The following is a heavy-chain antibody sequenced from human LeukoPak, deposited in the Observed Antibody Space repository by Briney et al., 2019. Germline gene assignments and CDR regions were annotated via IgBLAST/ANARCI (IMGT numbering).Heavy chain of an antibody. CDR3: ARVGYYYDSSGST. CDR1: GGSISSASYY. Sequence: PSQTLSLTCTVSGGSISSASYYWSWIRKPAGKGLEWVGHIYTSGSSNYNPSLKSRVTISVDTSKNQFSLKLSSVTAADTAVYYCARVGYYYDSSGSTWGQGTLVTVSS. J-gene: IGHJ5*02. V-gene: IGHV4-61*09. D-gene: IGHD3-22*01. CDR2: IYTSGSS.